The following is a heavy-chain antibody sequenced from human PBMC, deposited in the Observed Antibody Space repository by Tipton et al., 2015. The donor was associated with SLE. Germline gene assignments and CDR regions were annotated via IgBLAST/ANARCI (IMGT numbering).Heavy chain of an antibody. CDR1: GGSFSGYY. D-gene: IGHD6-13*01. CDR3: ARDRGGSSWGGDWFDP. CDR2: IYYSGST. V-gene: IGHV4-39*07. J-gene: IGHJ5*02. Sequence: TLSLTCSVSGGSFSGYYWSWLRQPPGKGLEWVGSIYYSGSTYYNPSLKSRVTISVDTSKNQFSLKLSSVTAADTAVYYCARDRGGSSWGGDWFDPWGQGTLVTVSS.